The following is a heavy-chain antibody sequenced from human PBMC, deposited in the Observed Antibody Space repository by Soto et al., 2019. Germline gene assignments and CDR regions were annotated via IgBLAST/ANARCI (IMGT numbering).Heavy chain of an antibody. CDR2: ICSSGST. D-gene: IGHD3-16*01. V-gene: IGHV4-30-4*02. CDR1: GSASRIGGSY. CDR3: DRGESGLVAF. J-gene: IGHJ4*02. Sequence: PSDPLPLTYISFGSASRIGGSYWSWIRLAPGKGLEWIGYICSSGSTYHNPSLKSRTSMSVDTSKKQFSLTLTSVTAADATGYYCDRGESGLVAFWCKGT.